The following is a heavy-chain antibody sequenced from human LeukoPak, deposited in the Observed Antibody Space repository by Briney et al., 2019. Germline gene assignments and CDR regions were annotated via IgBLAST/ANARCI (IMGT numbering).Heavy chain of an antibody. V-gene: IGHV3-53*01. Sequence: PGGSLRLSCAASGFTVSSNYMSWVRQAPGKGLEWVSVIYSGGSTYYADSVEGRFTISRDNSKNTLYLQMNSLRAEDTAVYYCATHRITIFGVVPYYFDYWGQGTLVTVSS. CDR1: GFTVSSNY. J-gene: IGHJ4*02. CDR3: ATHRITIFGVVPYYFDY. D-gene: IGHD3-3*01. CDR2: IYSGGST.